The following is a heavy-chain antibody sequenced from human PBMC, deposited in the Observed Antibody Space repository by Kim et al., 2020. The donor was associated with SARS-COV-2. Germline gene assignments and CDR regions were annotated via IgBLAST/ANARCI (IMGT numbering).Heavy chain of an antibody. CDR2: MNPNSGNT. CDR1: GYTFTSYD. J-gene: IGHJ5*02. CDR3: ARDLPRYRIAAANWFDP. D-gene: IGHD6-13*01. Sequence: ASVKVSCKASGYTFTSYDINWVRQATGQGLEWMGWMNPNSGNTGYAQKFQGRVTMTRNTSISTAYMELSSLRSEDTAVYYCARDLPRYRIAAANWFDPWGQGTLVTVSS. V-gene: IGHV1-8*01.